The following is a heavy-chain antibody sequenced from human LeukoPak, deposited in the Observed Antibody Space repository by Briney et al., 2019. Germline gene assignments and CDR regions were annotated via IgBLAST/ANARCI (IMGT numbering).Heavy chain of an antibody. Sequence: PGGSLRLSCAASGFTFSNSGMSWVRQAPGKGLEWVSGISGSGGSRFYTDSVKGRFTISRDNSKNTLYLQMNSLRAEDTAVYYCAKLREWELPDLFDYWGQGTLVTVSS. CDR2: ISGSGGSR. CDR3: AKLREWELPDLFDY. V-gene: IGHV3-23*01. CDR1: GFTFSNSG. J-gene: IGHJ4*02. D-gene: IGHD1-26*01.